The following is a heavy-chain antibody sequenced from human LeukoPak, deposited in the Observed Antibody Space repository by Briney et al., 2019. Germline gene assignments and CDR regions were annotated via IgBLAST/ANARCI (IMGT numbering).Heavy chain of an antibody. J-gene: IGHJ4*02. CDR1: GYTFTSYY. Sequence: GASVKVSCKASGYTFTSYYIHWMRQAPGQGLEWVGRINPNSGGSHYARRFHGRVTLTSDTSINTGYMELTSLTTDDTAVYYCARGPRYGESGYDLGPYWGQGTLVTVSS. CDR2: INPNSGGS. CDR3: ARGPRYGESGYDLGPY. V-gene: IGHV1-2*06. D-gene: IGHD5-12*01.